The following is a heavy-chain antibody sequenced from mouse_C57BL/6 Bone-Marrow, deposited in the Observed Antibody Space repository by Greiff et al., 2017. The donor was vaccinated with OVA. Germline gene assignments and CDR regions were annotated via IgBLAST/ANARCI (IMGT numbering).Heavy chain of an antibody. V-gene: IGHV5-17*01. CDR2: ISSGSSTI. CDR1: GFTFSDYG. Sequence: EVKLVESGGGLVKPGGSLKLSCAASGFTFSDYGMHWVRQAPEKGLEWVAYISSGSSTIYYADTVKGRFTISRDNAKNTLFLKMTSLRSEDTDMYYCARINYWYFDVWGTGTTVTVSS. J-gene: IGHJ1*03. CDR3: ARINYWYFDV.